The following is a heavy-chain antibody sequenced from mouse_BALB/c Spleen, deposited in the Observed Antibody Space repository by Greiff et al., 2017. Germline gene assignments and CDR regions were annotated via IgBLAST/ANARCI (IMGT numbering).Heavy chain of an antibody. Sequence: VQLKQSGAELVRSGASVKLSCTASGFNIKDDYMHWVKQRPEQGLEWIGWIDPETGDTEYDPKFQGKATMTADTSSNTAYLQLSSLTSEDTAVYYCNAIYRYGTDGDAMDCWGQGASVTVSS. V-gene: IGHV14-4*02. CDR2: IDPETGDT. CDR1: GFNIKDDY. CDR3: NAIYRYGTDGDAMDC. D-gene: IGHD2-14*01. J-gene: IGHJ4*01.